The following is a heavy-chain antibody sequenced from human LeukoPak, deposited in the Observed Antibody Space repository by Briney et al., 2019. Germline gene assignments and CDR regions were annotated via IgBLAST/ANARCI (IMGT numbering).Heavy chain of an antibody. CDR1: GFTFSSYA. J-gene: IGHJ4*02. Sequence: GGSLRLSCAASGFTFSSYAMSWVRQAPGKGLGWVSAISGSGGSTYYADSVKGRFTISRDNHKNTLYLQMNSLRAEDTAVYYCAKGPWSRATGPFDYWGQGTLVTVSS. CDR3: AKGPWSRATGPFDY. CDR2: ISGSGGST. D-gene: IGHD1-26*01. V-gene: IGHV3-23*01.